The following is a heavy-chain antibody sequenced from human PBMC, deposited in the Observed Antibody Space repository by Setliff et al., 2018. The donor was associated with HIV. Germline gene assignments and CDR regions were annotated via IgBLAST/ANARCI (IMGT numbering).Heavy chain of an antibody. CDR2: IYTSGST. V-gene: IGHV4-4*07. J-gene: IGHJ4*02. D-gene: IGHD6-19*01. CDR3: TRLRQWLAFFDS. CDR1: GGSISSYY. Sequence: SETLSLTCTVSGGSISSYYWSWIRQPAGKGLEWIGRIYTSGSTNYNPSLKSRVTMSVDTSKNQFSLKLSSVAAADTAVYYCTRLRQWLAFFDSWGQGTLVTVSS.